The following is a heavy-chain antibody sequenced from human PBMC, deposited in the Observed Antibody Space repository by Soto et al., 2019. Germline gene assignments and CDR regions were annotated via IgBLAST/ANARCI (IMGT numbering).Heavy chain of an antibody. D-gene: IGHD3-9*01. V-gene: IGHV3-33*01. Sequence: GGSLRLSCAASGFTFSSYGMHWVRQAPGKGLEWVAVIWYDGSNKYYADSVKGRFTISRDNSKNTLYLQMNSLRAEDTAVYYCARDRLRYFDSLDYWGQGTLVTVSS. J-gene: IGHJ4*02. CDR1: GFTFSSYG. CDR2: IWYDGSNK. CDR3: ARDRLRYFDSLDY.